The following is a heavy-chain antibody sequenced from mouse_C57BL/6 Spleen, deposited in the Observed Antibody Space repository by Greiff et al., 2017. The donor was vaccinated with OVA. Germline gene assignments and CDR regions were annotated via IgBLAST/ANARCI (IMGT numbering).Heavy chain of an antibody. CDR2: IYPGSGNT. CDR1: GYTFTDYY. CDR3: ARSYYYGSPWYFDV. V-gene: IGHV1-84*01. J-gene: IGHJ1*03. D-gene: IGHD1-1*01. Sequence: LKESGPELVKPGASVKISCKASGYTFTDYYINWVKQRPGQGLEWIGWIYPGSGNTKYNEKFKGKATLTVDTSSSTAYMQLSSLTSEDSAVYFCARSYYYGSPWYFDVWGTGTTVTVSS.